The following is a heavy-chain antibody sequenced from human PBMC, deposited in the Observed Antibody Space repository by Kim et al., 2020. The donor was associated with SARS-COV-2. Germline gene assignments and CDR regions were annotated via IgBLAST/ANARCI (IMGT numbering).Heavy chain of an antibody. CDR2: IIPNSGVT. CDR3: ARGTNYYFDL. V-gene: IGHV1-2*05. Sequence: ASVKVSCKASEYTFTAYNLHWVRQAPGQGPEWMGRIIPNSGVTIYALKFRGRVTMTRDTSITTVYMELSRLTSDDTVVYYCARGTNYYFDLWGQGTLVTVSS. J-gene: IGHJ4*02. CDR1: EYTFTAYN.